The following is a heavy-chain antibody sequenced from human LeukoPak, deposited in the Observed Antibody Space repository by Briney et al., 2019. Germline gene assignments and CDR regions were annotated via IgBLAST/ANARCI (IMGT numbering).Heavy chain of an antibody. Sequence: SETLSLTCTVSGGPISSSSYYWGWIRQAPGKGLEWIGSIYSSGSTYYNPSLKSRVTISVDTSKNQFSLKLSSVTAADTAVYYCASRGYSYGPDYWGQGTLVTVSS. CDR2: IYSSGST. D-gene: IGHD5-18*01. CDR1: GGPISSSSYY. CDR3: ASRGYSYGPDY. V-gene: IGHV4-39*07. J-gene: IGHJ4*02.